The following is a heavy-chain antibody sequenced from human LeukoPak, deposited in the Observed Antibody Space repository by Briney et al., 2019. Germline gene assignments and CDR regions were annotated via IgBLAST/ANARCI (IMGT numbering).Heavy chain of an antibody. V-gene: IGHV3-73*01. CDR2: IRTKALSYAT. CDR1: GFSFSASA. CDR3: TRHGATTVTDC. Sequence: GASLRLSCAASGFSFSASAMHWVRQPSGKGLEWVGHIRTKALSYATAYAASVKGRLTFSRDDSKNTAYLEMNSLKIEDTAVYYCTRHGATTVTDCWGQGTLVTVSS. D-gene: IGHD4-17*01. J-gene: IGHJ4*02.